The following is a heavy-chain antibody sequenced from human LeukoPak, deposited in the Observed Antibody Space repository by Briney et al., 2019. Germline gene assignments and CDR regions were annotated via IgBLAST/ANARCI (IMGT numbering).Heavy chain of an antibody. Sequence: PGGSLRLSCAASGFTFSNHYMHWVRQAPGKGLVWVLRIDPNGRYTSYADSVKGRFTISRDNAKNTLYLQKNTLGAEDTALYYCVRGSTDWNGMDVWGQGTTVTVSS. CDR3: VRGSTDWNGMDV. CDR2: IDPNGRYT. V-gene: IGHV3-74*01. J-gene: IGHJ6*02. D-gene: IGHD6-19*01. CDR1: GFTFSNHY.